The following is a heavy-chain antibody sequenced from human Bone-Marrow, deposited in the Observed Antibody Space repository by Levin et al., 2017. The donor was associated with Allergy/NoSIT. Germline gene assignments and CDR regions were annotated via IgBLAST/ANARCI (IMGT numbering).Heavy chain of an antibody. J-gene: IGHJ5*01. Sequence: LRLSCSVSGDFVSAGSSYWTWIRQPAGKGLEWIGRIYLTGSTTYNPSFKSRVTISASLARNHFTLTLTSLTAADTAVYYCARGIHCVKDACYEASNWLDSWGQGILVTVSS. CDR1: GDFVSAGSSY. CDR3: ARGIHCVKDACYEASNWLDS. D-gene: IGHD3-16*01. V-gene: IGHV4-61*02. CDR2: IYLTGST.